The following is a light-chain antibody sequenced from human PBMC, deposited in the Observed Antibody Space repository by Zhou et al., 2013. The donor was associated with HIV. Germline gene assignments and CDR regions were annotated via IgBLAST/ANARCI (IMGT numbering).Light chain of an antibody. Sequence: DIQMTQSPSSLSASVGDRVTITCRASQGISNYLAWFQQRPGKAPKLLIYGASSLHSGVSSRFSGSGFGTDFTLTISSLQSEDVATYYCQSYDSALRTFGGGTKVEI. CDR1: QGISNY. J-gene: IGKJ4*01. CDR2: GAS. CDR3: QSYDSALRT. V-gene: IGKV1-27*01.